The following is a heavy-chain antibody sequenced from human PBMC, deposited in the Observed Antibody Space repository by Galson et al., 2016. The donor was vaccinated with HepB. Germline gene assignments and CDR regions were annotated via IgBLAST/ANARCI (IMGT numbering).Heavy chain of an antibody. V-gene: IGHV3-30*03. CDR3: ARGDCSSSTCYVIWFDP. D-gene: IGHD2-2*01. J-gene: IGHJ5*02. Sequence: SLRLSCAASGFTFSDYGMHWVRQAPGKGLEWVAFFSRDGNYISYADSVRGRFTISRDISKNTLYLQMNSLRAEDTALYYCARGDCSSSTCYVIWFDPWGQGTLVTVSS. CDR1: GFTFSDYG. CDR2: FSRDGNYI.